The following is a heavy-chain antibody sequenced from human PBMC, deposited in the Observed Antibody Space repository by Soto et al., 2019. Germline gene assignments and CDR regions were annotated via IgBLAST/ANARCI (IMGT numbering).Heavy chain of an antibody. Sequence: ASVKVSCKASGYTFTSYWMHWVRQAPGQGLEWLGVINPSGGSTTYAEKFQGRVSMTRDTSTSTVYMELSRLRSDDTAVYYCARTSARALRAYFASWGQGTLVTVSS. V-gene: IGHV1-46*01. CDR3: ARTSARALRAYFAS. CDR1: GYTFTSYW. CDR2: INPSGGST. J-gene: IGHJ4*02.